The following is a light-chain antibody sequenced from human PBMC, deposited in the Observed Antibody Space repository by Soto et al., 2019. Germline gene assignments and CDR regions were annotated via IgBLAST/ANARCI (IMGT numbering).Light chain of an antibody. CDR3: QEYKSYSPYT. V-gene: IGKV1-5*03. CDR2: RAS. Sequence: DFQLTQFPSTLSASIGDRVTITCRATQTIGSWLAWYQQKPGKAPKLLIYRASSLETGVPSRFSGSGSGTEFTLTISSLQPDDFASYYCQEYKSYSPYTFGQGTRLEIK. J-gene: IGKJ2*01. CDR1: QTIGSW.